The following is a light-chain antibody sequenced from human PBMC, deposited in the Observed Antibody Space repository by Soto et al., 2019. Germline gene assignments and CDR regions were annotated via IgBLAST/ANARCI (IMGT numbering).Light chain of an antibody. CDR2: DAS. Sequence: DIQMTQSPSSLSASVGDRVTITCQASQDINNYLIWYQHKPGKAPKLLIYDASTLGTGVSSRFSGGGSGTHFTFTISSLQPEDIATYYCQQFDSVPCTFGQGTKLEFK. J-gene: IGKJ2*02. CDR3: QQFDSVPCT. V-gene: IGKV1-33*01. CDR1: QDINNY.